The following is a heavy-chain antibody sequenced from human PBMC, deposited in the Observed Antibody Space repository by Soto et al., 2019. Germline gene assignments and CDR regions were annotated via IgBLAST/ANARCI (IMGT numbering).Heavy chain of an antibody. D-gene: IGHD4-4*01. J-gene: IGHJ6*02. CDR1: GFTFSSYG. CDR2: IWYDGSNK. Sequence: QVPLVESGGGVVQPGRSLRLSCAASGFTFSSYGMHWVRQAPGKGLEWVAVIWYDGSNKYYADSVKGRFTISRDNSKNTLYLQMNSLRAEDTAVYYCARGWTTDYYYYYGMDVWGQGTTVTVSS. V-gene: IGHV3-33*01. CDR3: ARGWTTDYYYYYGMDV.